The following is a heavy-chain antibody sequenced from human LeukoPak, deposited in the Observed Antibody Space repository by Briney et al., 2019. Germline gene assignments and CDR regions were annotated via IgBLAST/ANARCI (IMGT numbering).Heavy chain of an antibody. CDR2: INSDGSNT. D-gene: IGHD6-19*01. Sequence: GGSLRLSCAVSGFTFSSYWMHWVCQAPGKRLGWVSRINSDGSNTNYAGSVKGRFTISRDNANNTLYPQMNSLRAEDTAVYYCARVRGSSSGWYDYWGQGTLVTVSS. CDR1: GFTFSSYW. J-gene: IGHJ4*02. V-gene: IGHV3-74*01. CDR3: ARVRGSSSGWYDY.